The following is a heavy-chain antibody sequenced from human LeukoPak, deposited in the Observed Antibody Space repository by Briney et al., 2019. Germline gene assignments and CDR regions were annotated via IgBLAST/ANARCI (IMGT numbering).Heavy chain of an antibody. Sequence: GGSLRLSCVASGFIFDDYGMSWLRQVPGKGLEWVSGTNWNGDTTGYADSVKGRFTISRDNSKNTLYLQMNSLRAEDTAVYYCAKDDRFRGVIYYFDYWGQGTLVTVSS. CDR2: TNWNGDTT. CDR1: GFIFDDYG. V-gene: IGHV3-20*04. D-gene: IGHD3-10*01. CDR3: AKDDRFRGVIYYFDY. J-gene: IGHJ4*02.